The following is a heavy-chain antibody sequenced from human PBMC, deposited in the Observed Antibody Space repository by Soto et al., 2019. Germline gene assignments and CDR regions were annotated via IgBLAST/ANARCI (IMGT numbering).Heavy chain of an antibody. CDR2: IYDTGISGYTPST. Sequence: SETLSLTCTVSGGSITSSYWSWIRRPPGKGLEWIAYIYDTGISGYTPSTSYNPSLKSRVTMSVDTSKSQFSLKLTSVTAADTAVYYCARGEDAFFYYGLGVWGQGITVTVSS. CDR3: ARGEDAFFYYGLGV. CDR1: GGSITSSY. J-gene: IGHJ6*02. V-gene: IGHV4-59*01.